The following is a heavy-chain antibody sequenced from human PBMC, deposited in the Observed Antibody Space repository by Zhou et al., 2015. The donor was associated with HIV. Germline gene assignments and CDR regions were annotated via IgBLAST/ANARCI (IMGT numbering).Heavy chain of an antibody. D-gene: IGHD3-3*02. J-gene: IGHJ2*01. CDR2: INQFGGDT. CDR1: KFIFRNYW. V-gene: IGHV3-74*02. Sequence: EVQLVESGGGVVQPGRSLRLSCAASKFIFRNYWMHWVRQAPGTGLVWVAHINQFGGDTAYADSVKGRFTISRDNAKSTLYLQMDSLRAEDTAVYYCARDPTPAFRGWYFDLWGRGTLITVSS. CDR3: ARDPTPAFRGWYFDL.